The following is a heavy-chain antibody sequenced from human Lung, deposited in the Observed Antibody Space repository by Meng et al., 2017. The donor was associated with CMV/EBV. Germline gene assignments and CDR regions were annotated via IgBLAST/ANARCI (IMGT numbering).Heavy chain of an antibody. V-gene: IGHV1-69*02. D-gene: IGHD1-1*01. Sequence: SCRPSGDTFDKYTISWVRQAPGQGLEWMGRIIPILGIAEYAQKFQGRVTITADKSTSIAYMEVSSLRSEDTAVYYCARVPWTKYFFDYWGQGTLVTVSS. CDR2: IIPILGIA. CDR1: GDTFDKYT. J-gene: IGHJ4*02. CDR3: ARVPWTKYFFDY.